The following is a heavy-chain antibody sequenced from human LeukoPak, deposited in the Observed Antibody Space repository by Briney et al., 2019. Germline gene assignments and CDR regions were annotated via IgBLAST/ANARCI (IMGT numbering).Heavy chain of an antibody. J-gene: IGHJ4*02. Sequence: SETLSLTCTVSGYSISSGYYWGWIRQPPGEGLEWIGSIYHSGSTYYNPSLKSRVTISVDTSKNQFSLKLSSMTAADTAVYYCARASGSYGLYWGQGTLVTVSS. CDR1: GYSISSGYY. CDR2: IYHSGST. D-gene: IGHD1-26*01. CDR3: ARASGSYGLY. V-gene: IGHV4-38-2*02.